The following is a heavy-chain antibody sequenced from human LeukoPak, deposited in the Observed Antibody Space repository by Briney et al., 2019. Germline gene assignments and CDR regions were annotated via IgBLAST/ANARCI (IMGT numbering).Heavy chain of an antibody. Sequence: PSETLSLTCTVSGGSISSYYWSWIRQPPGKGLEWLGYIYYSGSTYYNPSLKSRVTISVDTSKNQSSLKLSSVTAADTAVYYCARAAELELTYYFDYWGQGTLVTVSS. CDR3: ARAAELELTYYFDY. CDR1: GGSISSYY. J-gene: IGHJ4*02. CDR2: IYYSGST. V-gene: IGHV4-30-4*01. D-gene: IGHD1-7*01.